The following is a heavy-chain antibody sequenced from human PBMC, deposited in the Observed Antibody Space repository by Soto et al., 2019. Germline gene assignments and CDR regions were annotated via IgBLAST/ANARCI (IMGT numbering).Heavy chain of an antibody. CDR2: IYYSGST. CDR1: GGSISSSSYY. D-gene: IGHD4-17*01. V-gene: IGHV4-39*01. CDR3: ASSYGDYVSY. Sequence: PSETLSLTCTVSGGSISSSSYYWGWIRQPSGKGLEWIGSIYYSGSTYYNPSLKSRVTISVDTSKNQFSRKLSSVTAADTAVYYCASSYGDYVSYWGQGTLVTVSS. J-gene: IGHJ4*02.